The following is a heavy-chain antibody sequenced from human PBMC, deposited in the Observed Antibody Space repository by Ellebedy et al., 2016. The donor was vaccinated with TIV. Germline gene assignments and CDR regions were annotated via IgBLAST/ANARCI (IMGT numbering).Heavy chain of an antibody. CDR2: IYSGGTST. V-gene: IGHV3-74*01. J-gene: IGHJ4*02. CDR1: ELTFTGYW. D-gene: IGHD5-12*01. CDR3: ARETATELHY. Sequence: GESLKISXVASELTFTGYWMHWVRQAPGKGLVWVSRIYSGGTSTSYADSVMGRFTISRDNAKSTLYLQMNSLRAEDTAVYYCARETATELHYWGQGTLVTVSS.